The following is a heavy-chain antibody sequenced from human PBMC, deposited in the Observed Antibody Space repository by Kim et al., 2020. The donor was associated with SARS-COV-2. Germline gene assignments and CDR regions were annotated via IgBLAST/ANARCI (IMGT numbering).Heavy chain of an antibody. CDR1: GDSISNGGYF. D-gene: IGHD1-1*01. CDR3: ARMVQARGYGLDV. CDR2: VSYSGSP. V-gene: IGHV4-31*11. J-gene: IGHJ6*02. Sequence: SETLSLTCAVSGDSISNGGYFWHWIRQPPGKGLEWLGFVSYSGSPSYNSSLKSRIAISLDTSESQFSLQLTSVTAADTAVYFCARMVQARGYGLDVWGQG.